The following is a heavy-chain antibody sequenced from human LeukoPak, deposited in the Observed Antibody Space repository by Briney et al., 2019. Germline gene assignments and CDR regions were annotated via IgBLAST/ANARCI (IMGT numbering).Heavy chain of an antibody. CDR1: GLTFSSYW. CDR2: IKQDGREK. J-gene: IGHJ4*02. CDR3: ARGGD. D-gene: IGHD3-10*01. Sequence: GGSLRLSCVVSGLTFSSYWMSWVRQAPGKGLEWVASIKQDGREKYYVDSVKGRFTISRDNARKSLYLQMNSLRADDTAVYYCARGGDWGQGTLVTVSS. V-gene: IGHV3-7*01.